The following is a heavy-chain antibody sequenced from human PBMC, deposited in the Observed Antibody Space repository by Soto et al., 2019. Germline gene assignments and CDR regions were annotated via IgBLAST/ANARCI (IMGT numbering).Heavy chain of an antibody. Sequence: SLKCSRIASDSTFSSYAISWMRQPPGQGLEWMGGMIPIFGRANYAQKFQGRVTITADECTSRAYMELSSLRSEDTAVYYCARFRESLTGYTYNGFDPWGQGTLVTVCS. V-gene: IGHV1-69*13. CDR1: DSTFSSYA. J-gene: IGHJ5*02. CDR2: MIPIFGRA. CDR3: ARFRESLTGYTYNGFDP. D-gene: IGHD3-9*01.